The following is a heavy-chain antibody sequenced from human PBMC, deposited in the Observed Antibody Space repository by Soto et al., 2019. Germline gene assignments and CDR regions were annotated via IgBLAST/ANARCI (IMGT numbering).Heavy chain of an antibody. D-gene: IGHD4-17*01. CDR1: EFTFSTYA. Sequence: ALRLSCVASEFTFSTYAMSWVRQAPGKGLEWVSALSPSGGETYYADSVKGRFTISRDNSMNALYLQMNSLRVEDTAVYFCAHPRGYGVFDAYDIWGQGTMVTVS. V-gene: IGHV3-23*01. J-gene: IGHJ3*02. CDR2: LSPSGGET. CDR3: AHPRGYGVFDAYDI.